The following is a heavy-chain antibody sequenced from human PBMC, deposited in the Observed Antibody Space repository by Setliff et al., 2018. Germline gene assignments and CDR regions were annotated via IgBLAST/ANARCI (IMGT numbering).Heavy chain of an antibody. V-gene: IGHV1-18*01. D-gene: IGHD2-21*02. J-gene: IGHJ3*01. Sequence: DPGQGLEWMGWISTDDGDTNFAQKFQGRVTLTTDTSTGTAYMELRSLTFDDTAVYYCARDWFCSGGDCSDVFDFWGQGTMVTVSS. CDR2: ISTDDGDT. CDR3: ARDWFCSGGDCSDVFDF.